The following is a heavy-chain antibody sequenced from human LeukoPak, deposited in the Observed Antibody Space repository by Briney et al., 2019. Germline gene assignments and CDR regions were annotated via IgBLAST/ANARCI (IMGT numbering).Heavy chain of an antibody. Sequence: PGGSLRLSCAASGFTFDDYAMHWVRQAPGKGLEWVSGISWNSGSIGYADSVKGRFTISRDNAKNSLYLQMNSLRAEDTALYYCAKAVAARPSYYFDYWGQGTLVTVPS. V-gene: IGHV3-9*01. CDR1: GFTFDDYA. CDR3: AKAVAARPSYYFDY. CDR2: ISWNSGSI. D-gene: IGHD6-6*01. J-gene: IGHJ4*02.